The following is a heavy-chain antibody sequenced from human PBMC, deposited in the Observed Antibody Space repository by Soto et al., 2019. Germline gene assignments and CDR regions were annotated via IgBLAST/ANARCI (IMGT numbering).Heavy chain of an antibody. CDR2: IWYDGSNK. V-gene: IGHV3-33*01. Sequence: QVQLVESGGGVVQPGRSLRLSCAASGFTFSSYGMHWVRQAPGKGLEWVAVIWYDGSNKYYADSVKGRFTISRDNSKNTLDRQMNSMRGEDTAVYYCAREAVWYSSGWYVGYWGQGTLVTVSS. J-gene: IGHJ4*02. D-gene: IGHD6-19*01. CDR1: GFTFSSYG. CDR3: AREAVWYSSGWYVGY.